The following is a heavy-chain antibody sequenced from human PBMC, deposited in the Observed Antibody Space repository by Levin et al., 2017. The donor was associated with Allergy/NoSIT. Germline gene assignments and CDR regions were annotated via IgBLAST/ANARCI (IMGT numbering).Heavy chain of an antibody. CDR1: GGSISSGGYY. V-gene: IGHV4-31*03. CDR2: IYYSGST. D-gene: IGHD4-17*01. Sequence: SETLSLTCTVSGGSISSGGYYWSWIRQHPGKGLEWIGYIYYSGSTYYNPSLKSRVTISVDTSKNQFSLKLSSVTAADTAVYYCARGKSYGDYCGWFDPWGQGTLVTVSS. J-gene: IGHJ5*02. CDR3: ARGKSYGDYCGWFDP.